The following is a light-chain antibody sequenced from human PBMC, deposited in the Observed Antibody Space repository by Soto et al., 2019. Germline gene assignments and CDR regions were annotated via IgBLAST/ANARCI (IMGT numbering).Light chain of an antibody. CDR2: GAS. V-gene: IGKV3-20*01. J-gene: IGKJ1*01. CDR3: QHYVSSPWT. CDR1: QSVTSNY. Sequence: EAVLTQSPGTLSLSTGESATLSCRASQSVTSNYLAWYQQKPGQAPRLLIYGASRRATGIPDRFSGSGSGTDFTLTISRLEPEDFAVYYCQHYVSSPWTFGQGTKVDIK.